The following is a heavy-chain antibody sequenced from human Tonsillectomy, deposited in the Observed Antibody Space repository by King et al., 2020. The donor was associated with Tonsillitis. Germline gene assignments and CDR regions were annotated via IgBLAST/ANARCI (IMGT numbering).Heavy chain of an antibody. J-gene: IGHJ3*02. Sequence: VQLVESGGGLVQPGGSLRLSCSASGFTFRSYVMHWVRQAPGKGLEYVSAIRSNGQSTYYADSVKGRFTISRDNSKNTLFLQMSSLRAEDTAVYYCVKDRLWFGELLYVSAFDIWGQGTMVTVSS. D-gene: IGHD3-10*01. CDR2: IRSNGQST. CDR1: GFTFRSYV. CDR3: VKDRLWFGELLYVSAFDI. V-gene: IGHV3-64D*06.